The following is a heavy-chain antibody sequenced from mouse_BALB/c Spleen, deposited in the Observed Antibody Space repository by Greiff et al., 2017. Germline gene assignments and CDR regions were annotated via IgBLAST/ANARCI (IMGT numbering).Heavy chain of an antibody. D-gene: IGHD1-1*01. CDR1: GFTIKDTY. Sequence: VQLQQSGAELVKPGASVKLSCTASGFTIKDTYMHWVKQRPEQGLEWIGRIDPANGNTKYDPKFQGKATITADTSSNTAYLQLSSLTSEDAAVCYCANCGNSFSYYMDYWGQGTTVTVSS. J-gene: IGHJ2*01. V-gene: IGHV14-3*02. CDR3: ANCGNSFSYYMDY. CDR2: IDPANGNT.